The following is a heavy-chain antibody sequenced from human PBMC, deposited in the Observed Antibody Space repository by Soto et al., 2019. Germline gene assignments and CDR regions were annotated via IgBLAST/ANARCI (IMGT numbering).Heavy chain of an antibody. CDR2: INSDGTT. V-gene: IGHV3-48*03. CDR3: ARETPHCGGDCFDY. D-gene: IGHD2-21*02. CDR1: GFIVRNHE. Sequence: GGSLRLSCTASGFIVRNHEFNWVRQAPGKGLEWLSYINSDGTTYYAEAVKGRFTVSRDNAENSVHLQMSSLRAEDTAVYYCARETPHCGGDCFDYWGQGTLVTVSS. J-gene: IGHJ4*02.